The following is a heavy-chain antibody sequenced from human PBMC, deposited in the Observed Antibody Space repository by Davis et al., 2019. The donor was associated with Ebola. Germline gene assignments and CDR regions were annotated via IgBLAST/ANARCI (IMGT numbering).Heavy chain of an antibody. V-gene: IGHV3-66*01. J-gene: IGHJ6*02. Sequence: GESLKISCAASGFTFSSYAMSWVRQAPGKGLEWVSVIYSGGSTYYADSVKGRFTISRDNSKNTLYLQMNSLRAEDTAVYYCASFVVPYYYGMDVWGQGTTVTVSS. CDR3: ASFVVPYYYGMDV. D-gene: IGHD2-21*01. CDR1: GFTFSSYA. CDR2: IYSGGST.